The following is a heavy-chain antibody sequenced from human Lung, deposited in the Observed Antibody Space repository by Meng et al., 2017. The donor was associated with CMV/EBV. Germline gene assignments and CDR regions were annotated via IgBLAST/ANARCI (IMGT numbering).Heavy chain of an antibody. V-gene: IGHV3-7*01. Sequence: GEXXTISCAASGFIFSNYWMTWVRQAPGKGLEWVANIKEDGSEKSYVDSVKGRFTISRDNAKNSLSLEMNSLRAEDMAVYYCAREQGAMGGNYYYAMDFWRQGXTVTVSS. CDR1: GFIFSNYW. J-gene: IGHJ6*02. CDR2: IKEDGSEK. CDR3: AREQGAMGGNYYYAMDF. D-gene: IGHD3-10*01.